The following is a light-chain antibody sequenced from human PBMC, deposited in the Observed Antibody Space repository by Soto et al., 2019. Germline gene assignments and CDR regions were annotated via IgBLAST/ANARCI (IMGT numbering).Light chain of an antibody. V-gene: IGLV2-14*01. CDR2: EVT. Sequence: QSALTQPASVSGSPGQSITVSCTGTSSDIGGYNYVSWYQQHPGKAPKLMVYEVTNRPSGVSDRSSGSTSGNTASLTISGLQAEDEADYYCSSYRSGRTLDVFGGGTKVTVL. CDR3: SSYRSGRTLDV. J-gene: IGLJ1*01. CDR1: SSDIGGYNY.